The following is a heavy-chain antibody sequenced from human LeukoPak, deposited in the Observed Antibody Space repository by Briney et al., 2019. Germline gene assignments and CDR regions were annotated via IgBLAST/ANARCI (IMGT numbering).Heavy chain of an antibody. CDR2: INPNSGGT. J-gene: IGHJ4*02. CDR3: ARDLDYYDILTGYYSNRFFDY. D-gene: IGHD3-9*01. Sequence: ASVKVSCKASGYTFTGYYMHWVRQAPGQGLEWMGWINPNSGGTNYAQKLQGRVTMTRDTSISTAYMELSRLRSDDTAVYYCARDLDYYDILTGYYSNRFFDYWGQGTLVTVSS. CDR1: GYTFTGYY. V-gene: IGHV1-2*02.